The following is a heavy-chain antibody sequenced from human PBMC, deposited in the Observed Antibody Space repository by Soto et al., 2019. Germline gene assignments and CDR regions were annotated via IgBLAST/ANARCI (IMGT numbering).Heavy chain of an antibody. CDR3: ARDSAFGDGGWFDP. D-gene: IGHD3-10*01. Sequence: SETLCLTCTVSGGSITSGGYYWSWIRQHPGKGLEWIGYIYYSGSTYYNPSLKSRVTISVDTSKNQFSLKLSSVTAADTAVYYCARDSAFGDGGWFDPWGQGTLVTVSS. V-gene: IGHV4-31*03. CDR2: IYYSGST. CDR1: GGSITSGGYY. J-gene: IGHJ5*02.